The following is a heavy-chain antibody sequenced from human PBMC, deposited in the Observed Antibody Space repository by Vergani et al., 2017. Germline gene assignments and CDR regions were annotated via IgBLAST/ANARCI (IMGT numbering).Heavy chain of an antibody. Sequence: QVQLQQWGAGLLKPSETLSLTCAVYGGSFSGYYWSWIRQPPGKGLEWIGEINHSGSTNYNPSLKSRDTISVDTSKNQFSLKLSSVTAAETAVYYCARFRAWLRGAFDIWGQGTMVTVSS. D-gene: IGHD3-22*01. CDR1: GGSFSGYY. V-gene: IGHV4-34*01. CDR3: ARFRAWLRGAFDI. CDR2: INHSGST. J-gene: IGHJ3*02.